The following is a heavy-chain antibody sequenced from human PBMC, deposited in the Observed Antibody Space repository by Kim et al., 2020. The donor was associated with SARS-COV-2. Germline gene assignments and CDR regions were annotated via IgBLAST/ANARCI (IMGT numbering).Heavy chain of an antibody. CDR3: ARTDFWSGYYFDY. V-gene: IGHV3-11*01. Sequence: YAHSVKGRFTISRDNAKNSLYLKMNSLGAEDTAVYYCARTDFWSGYYFDYWGQGTLVTVSS. D-gene: IGHD3-3*01. J-gene: IGHJ4*02.